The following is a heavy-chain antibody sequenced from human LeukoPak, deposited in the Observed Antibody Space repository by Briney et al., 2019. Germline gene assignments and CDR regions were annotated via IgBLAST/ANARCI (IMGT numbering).Heavy chain of an antibody. Sequence: GGSLRLSCAASGFSFSSNWMTWVRQAPGKGLEWVGNINPDGSEKFYVDSVRGRFTISRDNAKNSLYLQMNSLRVEDTAVYYCATDDYGPAGYGGQGTLVTVSS. CDR2: INPDGSEK. CDR3: ATDDYGPAGY. V-gene: IGHV3-7*01. D-gene: IGHD4-17*01. CDR1: GFSFSSNW. J-gene: IGHJ4*02.